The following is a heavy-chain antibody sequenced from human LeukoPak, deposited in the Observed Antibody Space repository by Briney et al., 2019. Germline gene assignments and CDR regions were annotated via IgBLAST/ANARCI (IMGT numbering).Heavy chain of an antibody. CDR3: AIMHGYYDGTGYWVQ. Sequence: GGSLRLSCAASGFTFASYGMSWVRQAPGKGLEWVSFITTNGGSTSYADSVEGRFTISRANPRNTLYMQMNSLRDEDTAVYYCAIMHGYYDGTGYWVQWGQGTLVTVSS. V-gene: IGHV3-23*01. CDR1: GFTFASYG. J-gene: IGHJ1*01. CDR2: ITTNGGST. D-gene: IGHD3-22*01.